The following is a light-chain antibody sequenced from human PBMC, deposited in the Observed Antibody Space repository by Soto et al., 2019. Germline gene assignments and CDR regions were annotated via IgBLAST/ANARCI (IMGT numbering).Light chain of an antibody. CDR3: SSYAASNNFYFV. CDR1: SSDVGGYNY. Sequence: QSALTRPPSASGSPGQSVTISCTGTSSDVGGYNYVSWYQQYPGRTPKLMIYEVTKRPSGVPDRFSGSKSGNTASLTVSGLQAEDEADYYCSSYAASNNFYFVFGGGTKVTVL. CDR2: EVT. J-gene: IGLJ3*02. V-gene: IGLV2-8*01.